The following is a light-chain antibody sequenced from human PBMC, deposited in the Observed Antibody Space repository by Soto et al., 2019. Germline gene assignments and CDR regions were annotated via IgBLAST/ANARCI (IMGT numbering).Light chain of an antibody. J-gene: IGLJ3*02. V-gene: IGLV2-8*01. CDR2: EVN. CDR3: NSHGGSNNFWV. CDR1: SSDVGAYNS. Sequence: QSVLTQPPSASGSPGQSVTISCTGTSSDVGAYNSVSWYQQPPGKAPRLMIYEVNKRPSGVPDRFSGSKSGNMASLTVSGLQAEDEADYYCNSHGGSNNFWVFGGGTKLTVL.